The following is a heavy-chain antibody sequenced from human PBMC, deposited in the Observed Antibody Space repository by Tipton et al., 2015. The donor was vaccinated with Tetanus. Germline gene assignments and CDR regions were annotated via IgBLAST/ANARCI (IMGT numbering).Heavy chain of an antibody. CDR1: GGSMSTYY. CDR3: ARSKFLWFGESLSGFGS. D-gene: IGHD3-10*01. J-gene: IGHJ4*02. Sequence: TLSLTCTVSGGSMSTYYWSWIRQPPGKGLEWIGYVYYTGSTDYNPSLKSRVTISVDTSKSQFSLRLTSVTASDTAVYYCARSKFLWFGESLSGFGSWGQGTLVTVSA. CDR2: VYYTGST. V-gene: IGHV4-59*07.